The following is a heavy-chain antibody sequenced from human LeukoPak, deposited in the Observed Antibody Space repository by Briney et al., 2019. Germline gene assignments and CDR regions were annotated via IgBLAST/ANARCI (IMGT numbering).Heavy chain of an antibody. Sequence: PSGTLSLTCTVSGDSITGYSWWSWVRQPPGKGLEWIGEIHVNGITNYNPSLKSRVTMSIDKAKNQLSLNLNSVTAADTAVYYCARGRDIVVVPAAPYVWNWFDPWGQGTLVTVSS. CDR1: GDSITGYSW. CDR2: IHVNGIT. CDR3: ARGRDIVVVPAAPYVWNWFDP. D-gene: IGHD2-2*01. V-gene: IGHV4-4*02. J-gene: IGHJ5*02.